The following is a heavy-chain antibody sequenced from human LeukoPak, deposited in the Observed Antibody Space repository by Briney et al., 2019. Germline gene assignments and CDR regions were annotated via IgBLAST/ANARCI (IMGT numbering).Heavy chain of an antibody. V-gene: IGHV1-2*02. J-gene: IGHJ5*02. CDR3: ARRQGGWFDP. CDR1: GGTFSSYA. D-gene: IGHD3-16*01. Sequence: ASVKVSCKASGGTFSSYAISWVRQAPGQGLEWMGWINPNSGGTNYAQKFQGRVTMTRDTSISTAYMELSRLRSDDTAVYYCARRQGGWFDPWGQGTLVTVSS. CDR2: INPNSGGT.